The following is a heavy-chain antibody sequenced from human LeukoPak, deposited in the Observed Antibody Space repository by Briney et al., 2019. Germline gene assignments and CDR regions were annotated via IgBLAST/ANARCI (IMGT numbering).Heavy chain of an antibody. CDR3: ARDRGDYVSSPYWYFDL. CDR2: IYYSGST. J-gene: IGHJ2*01. Sequence: SETLSLTCPVSGGSISSSIYYWGWIRQPPGKGLEWIGSIYYSGSTYFNPSLKSRVTISVDTSKNQFSLKLSSVTAADTAVYYCARDRGDYVSSPYWYFDLWGRGTLVTVSS. CDR1: GGSISSSIYY. V-gene: IGHV4-39*07. D-gene: IGHD4-17*01.